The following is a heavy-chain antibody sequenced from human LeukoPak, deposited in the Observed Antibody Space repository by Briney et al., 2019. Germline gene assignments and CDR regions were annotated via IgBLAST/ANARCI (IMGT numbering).Heavy chain of an antibody. Sequence: KSSETLSLTRTVSGGSISSDCRSWIRQPPGKGLEWIGYIYYSGSTNYNPSLKSRVTISVDTPKNQFSLKLSSVTAADTAVYYCARDGMSGWYLGSWGQGTLVTVSS. V-gene: IGHV4-59*01. CDR1: GGSISSDC. CDR2: IYYSGST. D-gene: IGHD6-19*01. CDR3: ARDGMSGWYLGS. J-gene: IGHJ4*02.